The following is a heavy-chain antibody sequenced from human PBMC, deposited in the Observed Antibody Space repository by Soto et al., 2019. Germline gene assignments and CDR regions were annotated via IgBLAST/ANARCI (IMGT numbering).Heavy chain of an antibody. J-gene: IGHJ6*03. CDR3: ARGDCVGGTCYSLAGSFYYYMDV. CDR1: GFTFSHYW. Sequence: EVKLVESGGGLVQPGGSLRLSCAASGFTFSHYWMYWVRQAPGKGLVWVSRINSDGSVSSYADSVKGRPTISRDNVKNTLYLQMNSLRAEDTAVYYCARGDCVGGTCYSLAGSFYYYMDVWGKGTTVTVFS. D-gene: IGHD2-15*01. V-gene: IGHV3-74*01. CDR2: INSDGSVS.